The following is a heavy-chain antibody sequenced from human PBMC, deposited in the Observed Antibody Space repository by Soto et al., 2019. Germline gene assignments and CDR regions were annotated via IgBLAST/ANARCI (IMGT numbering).Heavy chain of an antibody. CDR1: GFTFSSYG. CDR3: AKDRGIAVAGYFDY. D-gene: IGHD6-19*01. Sequence: QVQLVESGGGVVQPGRSLRLSCAASGFTFSSYGMHWVRQAPGKGLEWVAVISYDGSNKYYAYSVKGRFTISRDNSKNTLYLQMNSRRAEDTAVYYCAKDRGIAVAGYFDYWGQGTLVTVSS. J-gene: IGHJ4*02. CDR2: ISYDGSNK. V-gene: IGHV3-30*18.